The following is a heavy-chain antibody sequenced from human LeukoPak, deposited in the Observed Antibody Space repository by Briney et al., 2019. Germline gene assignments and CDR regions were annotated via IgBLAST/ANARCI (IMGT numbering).Heavy chain of an antibody. Sequence: ASVKVSCKASGYTFTGYYIHWVRQAPGQGLEWMGWINPNSGGTKYAQKFQGRVTMTRGTSISTAYMELSSLKSDDTAVYYCARFLGYCSGGSCYFDYWGQGTLVTVSS. CDR2: INPNSGGT. D-gene: IGHD2-15*01. CDR1: GYTFTGYY. CDR3: ARFLGYCSGGSCYFDY. V-gene: IGHV1-2*02. J-gene: IGHJ4*02.